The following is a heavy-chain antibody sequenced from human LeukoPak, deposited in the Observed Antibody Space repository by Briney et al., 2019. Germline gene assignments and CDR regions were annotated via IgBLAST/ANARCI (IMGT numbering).Heavy chain of an antibody. CDR2: IYYSGST. D-gene: IGHD3-16*01. V-gene: IGHV4-59*08. CDR3: ARRYGGHYFDY. CDR1: GGSISSYY. J-gene: IGHJ4*02. Sequence: ASETLSLTCTVSGGSISSYYWSWIRQPPGKGLEWIGYIYYSGSTNYNPSLKRRVTISVDTSKNQFSLKLSSVTAADTAVYYCARRYGGHYFDYWGQGTLVTVSS.